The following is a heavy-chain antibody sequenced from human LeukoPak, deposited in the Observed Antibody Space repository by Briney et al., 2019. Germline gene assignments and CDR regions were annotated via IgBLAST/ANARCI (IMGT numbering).Heavy chain of an antibody. V-gene: IGHV2-5*02. Sequence: SGPTLVKPTQTLTLTCTFSGFSLSTSGVGVGWIRQPPGKALEWLAVIYWDDDKRYSPSLDNRLTITKDTSKNQVVLTMTNMDPVDTATYYCAHRGRNYALDYWGQGTLVTVSS. CDR2: IYWDDDK. CDR3: AHRGRNYALDY. CDR1: GFSLSTSGVG. J-gene: IGHJ4*02. D-gene: IGHD1-7*01.